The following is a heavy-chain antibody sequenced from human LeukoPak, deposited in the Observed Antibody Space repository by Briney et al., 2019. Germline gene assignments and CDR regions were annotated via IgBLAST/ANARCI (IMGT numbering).Heavy chain of an antibody. CDR3: SRGHYGPDY. D-gene: IGHD3-16*01. J-gene: IGHJ4*02. Sequence: GGSLRLSCAASGFTFSDYYMSWIRQAPGKGLEWVSYISSSSSYTNYADSVKGRFTISRDNAKGSVYLQMNILRAEDTAVYYCSRGHYGPDYWGQGTLVTVSS. CDR1: GFTFSDYY. CDR2: ISSSSSYT. V-gene: IGHV3-11*06.